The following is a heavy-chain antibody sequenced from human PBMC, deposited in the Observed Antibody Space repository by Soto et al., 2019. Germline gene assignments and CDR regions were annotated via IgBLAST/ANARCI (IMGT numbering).Heavy chain of an antibody. V-gene: IGHV4-30-4*01. CDR3: AKMGTPATGLYYFDY. CDR1: GGSISSGNYY. CDR2: ISYSGST. J-gene: IGHJ4*02. Sequence: PSETLSLTCTVSGGSISSGNYYWSWIRQPPGKGLEWIGFISYSGSTYYSASLQSRVTMSVDTSKNQFSLNLSFVTAADTAVYYCAKMGTPATGLYYFDYWGQGTLVTVSS. D-gene: IGHD1-7*01.